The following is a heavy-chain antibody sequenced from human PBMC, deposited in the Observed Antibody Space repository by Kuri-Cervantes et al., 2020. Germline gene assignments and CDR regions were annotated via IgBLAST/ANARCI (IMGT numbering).Heavy chain of an antibody. D-gene: IGHD2-2*01. CDR1: GGLFSGYY. CDR3: AGRGRAYCSSTSCRYFDY. CDR2: INHSGST. V-gene: IGHV4-34*01. J-gene: IGHJ4*02. Sequence: SEPLSLTCAVCGGLFSGYYWSWIRQPPGKGLEWIGEINHSGSTNYNASLQSRVTITVDATNNKFSLQLSSVLAADTAVYYCAGRGRAYCSSTSCRYFDYWGQGTLVTVSS.